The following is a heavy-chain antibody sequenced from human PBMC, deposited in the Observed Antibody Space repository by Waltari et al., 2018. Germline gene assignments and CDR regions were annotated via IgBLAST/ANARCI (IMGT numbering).Heavy chain of an antibody. Sequence: EVQLVESGGGLVQPGRSLRLSCAASGFTFDDYAMHWVRQAPGKGREWVSGISWNSGSIGYADSVKGRFTISRDNAKNSLYLQMNSLRAEDTALYYCAKVDSSGYYGYWGQGTLVTVSS. CDR2: ISWNSGSI. V-gene: IGHV3-9*01. CDR3: AKVDSSGYYGY. CDR1: GFTFDDYA. J-gene: IGHJ4*02. D-gene: IGHD3-22*01.